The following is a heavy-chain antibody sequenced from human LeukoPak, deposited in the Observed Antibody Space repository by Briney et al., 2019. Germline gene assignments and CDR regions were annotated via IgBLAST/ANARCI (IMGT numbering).Heavy chain of an antibody. J-gene: IGHJ4*02. CDR3: AKQGESKTKNFDY. CDR2: IGGTRYST. D-gene: IGHD1-7*01. CDR1: GFTFSNYA. V-gene: IGHV3-23*01. Sequence: GGSLRLSCAASGFTFSNYAMMWVRQAPGKGLEWVSIIGGTRYSTYYADSVRGRFTISRDNSKNTLYLQMNSLRAEDTAIYYCAKQGESKTKNFDYWGQGTLVTVSS.